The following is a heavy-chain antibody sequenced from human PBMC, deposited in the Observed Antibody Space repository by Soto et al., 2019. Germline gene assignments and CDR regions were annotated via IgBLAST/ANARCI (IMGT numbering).Heavy chain of an antibody. Sequence: AVGSLRLSCAASRFAFSSYAMHWVRQAPGKGLEWVADIAYDGSNKYYADSVKGRFTISRDNSKNTLYLQMNSLRVEDTAVYYCTRDQPEMAFDHWGQGTLVTVSS. CDR2: IAYDGSNK. CDR3: TRDQPEMAFDH. J-gene: IGHJ4*02. CDR1: RFAFSSYA. V-gene: IGHV3-30*04.